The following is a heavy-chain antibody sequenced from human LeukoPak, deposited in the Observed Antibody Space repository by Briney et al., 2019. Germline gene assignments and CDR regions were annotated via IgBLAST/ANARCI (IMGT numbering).Heavy chain of an antibody. D-gene: IGHD3-10*01. V-gene: IGHV3-64*01. Sequence: PGGSLRLSCAASGFTFSSYAMHWVRQAPGKGLEYVSAISSNGGSPYYANSVKGRFTISRDNSKNTLYLQMGSLRAEDMAVYYCARGGETYYYGSGSYYNTRFFDYWGQGTLVTVSS. CDR2: ISSNGGSP. CDR3: ARGGETYYYGSGSYYNTRFFDY. CDR1: GFTFSSYA. J-gene: IGHJ4*02.